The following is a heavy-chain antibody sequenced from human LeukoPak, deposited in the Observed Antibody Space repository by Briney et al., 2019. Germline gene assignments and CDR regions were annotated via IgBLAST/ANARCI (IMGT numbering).Heavy chain of an antibody. Sequence: GGSLRLSRAASGFTFSSYEMNWVRQAPGKGLEWVSYISSSGSTIYYADSVKGRFTISRDNAKNSLYLQMNSLRAEDTAVYYCASSWFGELFNDRGDYWGQGTLVTVSS. CDR3: ASSWFGELFNDRGDY. J-gene: IGHJ4*02. CDR1: GFTFSSYE. V-gene: IGHV3-48*03. D-gene: IGHD3-10*01. CDR2: ISSSGSTI.